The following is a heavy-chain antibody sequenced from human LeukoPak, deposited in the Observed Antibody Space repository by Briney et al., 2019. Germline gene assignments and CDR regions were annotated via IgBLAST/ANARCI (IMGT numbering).Heavy chain of an antibody. Sequence: GGSLRLSCAASGFTSSNAWMSWVRQAPGKGLEWVGRIKSKTDGGTTDYAAPVKGRFTISRDDSKNTLYLQMNSLRTEDTAVYYCTTDARYCSSTSCYKFDYWGQGTLVTVSS. J-gene: IGHJ4*02. CDR3: TTDARYCSSTSCYKFDY. CDR2: IKSKTDGGTT. D-gene: IGHD2-2*02. CDR1: GFTSSNAW. V-gene: IGHV3-15*01.